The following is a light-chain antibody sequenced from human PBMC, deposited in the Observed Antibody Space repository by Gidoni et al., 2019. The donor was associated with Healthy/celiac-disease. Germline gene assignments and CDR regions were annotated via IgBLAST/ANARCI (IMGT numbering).Light chain of an antibody. Sequence: DIVMTQSPDPLAVSLGERATINCKSRQSILSSSNNKNFLAWYQQKPGQPPKLLIYWASTRESRVPDRFSSSRSGTDFTLTISSLQAEAVAVYYCQQYYGTPITFGQGTRLEIK. J-gene: IGKJ5*01. CDR2: WAS. CDR1: QSILSSSNNKNF. V-gene: IGKV4-1*01. CDR3: QQYYGTPIT.